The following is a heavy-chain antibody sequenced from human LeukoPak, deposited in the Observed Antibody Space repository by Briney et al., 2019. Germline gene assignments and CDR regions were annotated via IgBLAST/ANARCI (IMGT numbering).Heavy chain of an antibody. D-gene: IGHD6-6*01. CDR3: AREIGEFSSSGNIAY. Sequence: GGSLRLSCTVSGFTFSTYSMDWVRQAPGKGLEDIAYISRSGSAIHYADSVKGRFTISRDNAKNSLYLQMNSLRAEDTAVYYCAREIGEFSSSGNIAYWGQGTLVTVSS. J-gene: IGHJ4*02. V-gene: IGHV3-48*01. CDR1: GFTFSTYS. CDR2: ISRSGSAI.